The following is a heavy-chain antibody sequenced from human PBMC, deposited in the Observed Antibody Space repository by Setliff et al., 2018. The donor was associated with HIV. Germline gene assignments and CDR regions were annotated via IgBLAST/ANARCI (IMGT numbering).Heavy chain of an antibody. CDR2: IWYDGSNY. V-gene: IGHV3-33*06. D-gene: IGHD3-9*01. Sequence: HPGGSLRLSCAASGFTFSSYGMHWVRQAPGKGLEWVAVIWYDGSNYSYADSVKGRFAIFRDNSKKILYLQMNSLRAEDTAVYYCAKEDNYDILIGYCIYFDCWGQGTQVTVSS. J-gene: IGHJ4*02. CDR3: AKEDNYDILIGYCIYFDC. CDR1: GFTFSSYG.